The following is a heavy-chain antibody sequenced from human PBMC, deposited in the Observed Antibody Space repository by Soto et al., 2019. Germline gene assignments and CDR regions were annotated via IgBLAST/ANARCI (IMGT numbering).Heavy chain of an antibody. CDR3: ACIFSGRYSYGFYYYGMDV. V-gene: IGHV1-3*01. CDR2: INAGNGNT. D-gene: IGHD5-18*01. CDR1: GYTFTSYA. J-gene: IGHJ6*02. Sequence: ASVKVSCKASGYTFTSYAMHWVRQAPGQRLEWMGWINAGNGNTKYSQKFQDRVTITRDTSASTAYMELSSLRSEDTAVYYCACIFSGRYSYGFYYYGMDVWGQGTTVTVSS.